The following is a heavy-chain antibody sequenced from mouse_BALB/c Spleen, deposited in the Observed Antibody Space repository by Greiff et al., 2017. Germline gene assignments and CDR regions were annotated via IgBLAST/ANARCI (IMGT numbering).Heavy chain of an antibody. D-gene: IGHD1-1*01. Sequence: VQLQQSGAELVRPGASVTLSCKASGYTFTDYEMHWVKQTPVHGLEWIGAIDPETGGTAYNQKFKGKATLTADKSSSTAYMELRSLTSEDSAVYYCTSLYGSSVAWFAYWGQGTLVTVSA. V-gene: IGHV1-15*01. J-gene: IGHJ3*01. CDR2: IDPETGGT. CDR1: GYTFTDYE. CDR3: TSLYGSSVAWFAY.